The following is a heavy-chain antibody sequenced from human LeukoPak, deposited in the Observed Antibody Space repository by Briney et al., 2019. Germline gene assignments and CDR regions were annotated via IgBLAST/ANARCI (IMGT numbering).Heavy chain of an antibody. CDR3: ARQDKQWLVPLDY. V-gene: IGHV4-39*01. J-gene: IGHJ4*02. CDR2: ISYSGST. D-gene: IGHD6-19*01. Sequence: WIRQPPGKGLEWIGSISYSGSTYYNPSLKSRVTISVDTSKNQFSLKLSSVTAADTAVYYCARQDKQWLVPLDYWGQGTLVTVSS.